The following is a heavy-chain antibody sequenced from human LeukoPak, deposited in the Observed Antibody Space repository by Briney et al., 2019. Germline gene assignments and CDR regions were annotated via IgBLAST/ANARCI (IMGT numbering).Heavy chain of an antibody. CDR3: ARIMMWNYFDY. V-gene: IGHV1-46*01. D-gene: IGHD2-8*01. J-gene: IGHJ4*02. Sequence: ASVKVSCKASGYTFTSYYMHWVRQAPGQGLEWMGIINPSGGSTSYAQKFQGRVTMTRDTSISTAYMELTRLRSDDTAVYYCARIMMWNYFDYWGQGTLVTVSS. CDR1: GYTFTSYY. CDR2: INPSGGST.